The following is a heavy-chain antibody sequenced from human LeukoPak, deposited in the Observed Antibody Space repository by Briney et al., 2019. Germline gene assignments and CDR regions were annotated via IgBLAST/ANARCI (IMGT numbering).Heavy chain of an antibody. D-gene: IGHD1-26*01. Sequence: PGGSLRLSCAASGFTFSTYDIHWVRQPTGRGLEWVSAIGTAGDTYYVDSVEGRFTISRENAKNSLSLQMNSLRAGDTAVYYCARGLHREGYFDLWGRGTLVTVSS. CDR2: IGTAGDT. CDR3: ARGLHREGYFDL. CDR1: GFTFSTYD. V-gene: IGHV3-13*01. J-gene: IGHJ2*01.